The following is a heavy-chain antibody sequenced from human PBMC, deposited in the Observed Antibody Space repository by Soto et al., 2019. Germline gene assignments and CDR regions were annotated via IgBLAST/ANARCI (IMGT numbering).Heavy chain of an antibody. CDR1: GFTFSSYA. CDR2: ISGSGGST. J-gene: IGHJ3*02. D-gene: IGHD3-22*01. V-gene: IGHV3-23*01. Sequence: PGGSLGLSCAASGFTFSSYAMSWVRQAPGKGLEWVSAISGSGGSTYYADSVKGRFTISRDNSKNTLYLQMNSLRAEDTAVYYCAKLKSGSDAFDIWGQGTMVTVSS. CDR3: AKLKSGSDAFDI.